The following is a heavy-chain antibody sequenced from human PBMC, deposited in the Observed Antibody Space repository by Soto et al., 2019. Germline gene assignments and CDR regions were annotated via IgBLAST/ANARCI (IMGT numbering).Heavy chain of an antibody. CDR1: GHLFNNHW. D-gene: IGHD3-10*01. CDR2: IFTRDSET. J-gene: IGHJ5*02. Sequence: PGESLKISCKGPGHLFNNHWIGWVRQTPGKGLEWMGLIFTRDSETKTSPSFQGHVSFSVDNSINTVYLQWTSLKTTDTGIYFCARGYFDSGHGYDLWGPGTLVTVS. V-gene: IGHV5-51*01. CDR3: ARGYFDSGHGYDL.